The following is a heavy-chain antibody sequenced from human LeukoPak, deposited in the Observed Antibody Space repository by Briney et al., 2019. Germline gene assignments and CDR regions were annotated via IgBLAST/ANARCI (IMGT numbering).Heavy chain of an antibody. J-gene: IGHJ6*03. CDR1: GFTFGVYA. D-gene: IGHD2-2*01. CDR3: TRDGLHCSSSSCHPYYYYYVDV. Sequence: PGGSLRLSCSASGFTFGVYAMSWVRQAPGKGLEWVGFIRSKAYGGAAEYAASVKGRFTISRDDSRSITYLQMNSLKTEDSAVYYCTRDGLHCSSSSCHPYYYYYVDVWGKGTTVTVSS. CDR2: IRSKAYGGAA. V-gene: IGHV3-49*04.